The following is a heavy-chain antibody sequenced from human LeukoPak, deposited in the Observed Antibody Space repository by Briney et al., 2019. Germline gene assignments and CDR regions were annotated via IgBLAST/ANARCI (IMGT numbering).Heavy chain of an antibody. D-gene: IGHD3-10*01. CDR3: ARLSGPSMVRGVIVY. CDR1: GYTFTSYD. Sequence: ASVKVSCKASGYTFTSYDINWVRQATRQGLEWMGWMNPNSGNTGYAQKFQGRVTMTRNTSISTAYMELSSLRSEDTAVYYCARLSGPSMVRGVIVYWGQGTLVTVSS. V-gene: IGHV1-8*01. J-gene: IGHJ4*02. CDR2: MNPNSGNT.